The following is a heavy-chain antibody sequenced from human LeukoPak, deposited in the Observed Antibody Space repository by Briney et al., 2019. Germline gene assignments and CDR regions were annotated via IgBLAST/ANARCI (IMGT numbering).Heavy chain of an antibody. CDR2: IIPIFGTA. Sequence: GSSVKVSCKASGGTFSSYAISWVQQAPGQGLEWMGGIIPIFGTANYAQKFQGRVTITTDESTSTAYMELSSLRSEDTAVYYCASKVITGTTLGFDYWGQGTLVTVSS. D-gene: IGHD1-14*01. J-gene: IGHJ4*02. CDR1: GGTFSSYA. CDR3: ASKVITGTTLGFDY. V-gene: IGHV1-69*05.